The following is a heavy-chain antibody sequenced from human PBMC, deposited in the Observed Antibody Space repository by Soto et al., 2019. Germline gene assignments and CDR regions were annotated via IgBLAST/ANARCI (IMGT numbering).Heavy chain of an antibody. V-gene: IGHV1-69*13. Sequence: GASVKVSCKSSGGTFSSHAFSWVRQAPGQGLEWMGGIIPIIGTANHARKFQGRVTISADESTSTAYMELGSLRSDDTAVYYCARGGYCISTSCGASNPPDYYYGMDVWGQGTTVTVSS. CDR2: IIPIIGTA. D-gene: IGHD2-2*01. J-gene: IGHJ6*02. CDR3: ARGGYCISTSCGASNPPDYYYGMDV. CDR1: GGTFSSHA.